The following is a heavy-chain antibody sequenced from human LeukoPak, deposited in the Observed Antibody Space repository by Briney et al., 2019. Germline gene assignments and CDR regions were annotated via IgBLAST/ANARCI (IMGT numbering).Heavy chain of an antibody. J-gene: IGHJ4*02. D-gene: IGHD3-22*01. CDR2: ISSSSDNT. Sequence: GGSLRLSCAASGFTFSDYFMAWIRQAPGKGLEWVSYISSSSDNTNYADSVKGRFTISRDNSKNTLYLQMNSLRAEDTAIYYCAREFDSSGYFDYWGQGALVTVSS. CDR3: AREFDSSGYFDY. V-gene: IGHV3-11*05. CDR1: GFTFSDYF.